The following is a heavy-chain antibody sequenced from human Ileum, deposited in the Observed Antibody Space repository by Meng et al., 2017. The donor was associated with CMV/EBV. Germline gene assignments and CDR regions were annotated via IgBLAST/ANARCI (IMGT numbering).Heavy chain of an antibody. CDR3: AKGSSGWSYWFDP. D-gene: IGHD6-19*01. V-gene: IGHV3-23*01. Sequence: GESLKISCAASGFTFSSYAMGWVRQAPGKGLEWVSVISGSGGSTSYADSVKGRFTISRDNSKNTLYLQMNSLRADDTAVYYCAKGSSGWSYWFDPWGQGTLVTVSS. J-gene: IGHJ5*02. CDR1: GFTFSSYA. CDR2: ISGSGGST.